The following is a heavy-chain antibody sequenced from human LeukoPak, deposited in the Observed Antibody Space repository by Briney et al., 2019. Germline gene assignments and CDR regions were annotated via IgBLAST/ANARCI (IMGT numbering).Heavy chain of an antibody. CDR1: GITFSSYN. V-gene: IGHV3-48*01. Sequence: GGSLRLSCAASGITFSSYNMNWVRQAPGKGLEWVAYISSSSSNIYYADSVMGRFTISRDNAKNSVYLQMNSLGGEDTALYYCARDGVDYHYYYMDVWGKGTTVTVSS. CDR2: ISSSSSNI. CDR3: ARDGVDYHYYYMDV. J-gene: IGHJ6*03. D-gene: IGHD2-15*01.